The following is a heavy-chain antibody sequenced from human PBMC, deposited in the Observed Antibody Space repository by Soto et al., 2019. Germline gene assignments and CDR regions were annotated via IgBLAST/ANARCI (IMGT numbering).Heavy chain of an antibody. CDR2: ISYDGSNK. CDR1: GFTFSSYG. Sequence: LRLSCAASGFTFSSYGMHWVRQAPGKGLEWVAVISYDGSNKYYADSVKGRFTISRDNSKNTLYLQMNSLRAGDTAVYYCAPLTYDFWSGAPFDYWGQGTLVTVSS. J-gene: IGHJ4*02. V-gene: IGHV3-30*03. CDR3: APLTYDFWSGAPFDY. D-gene: IGHD3-3*01.